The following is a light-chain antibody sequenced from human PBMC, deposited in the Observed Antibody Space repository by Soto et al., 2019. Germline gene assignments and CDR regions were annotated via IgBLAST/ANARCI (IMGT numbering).Light chain of an antibody. J-gene: IGLJ1*01. Sequence: GSSSNIGNNYVSWYQQLPGTAPKPLIYENNKRPSGIPDRFSGSKSGTSATLGITGLQTGDEADYYCGTWDSSLSAYVFGTGTKAPS. CDR2: ENN. CDR1: SSNIGNNY. CDR3: GTWDSSLSAYV. V-gene: IGLV1-51*02.